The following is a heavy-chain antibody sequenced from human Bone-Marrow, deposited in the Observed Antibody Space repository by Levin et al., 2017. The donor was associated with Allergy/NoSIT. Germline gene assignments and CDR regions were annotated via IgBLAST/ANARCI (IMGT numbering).Heavy chain of an antibody. Sequence: KVSCKASGYKFTSYWIGWVRQMPGKGLEWMGIIYPGDSDTRYSPSFQGQVTISADKSTSTAYLQWSSLKASDTAIYFCARRLGSGGSPDYWGQGTLVTVSS. CDR1: GYKFTSYW. J-gene: IGHJ4*02. V-gene: IGHV5-51*01. D-gene: IGHD2-15*01. CDR3: ARRLGSGGSPDY. CDR2: IYPGDSDT.